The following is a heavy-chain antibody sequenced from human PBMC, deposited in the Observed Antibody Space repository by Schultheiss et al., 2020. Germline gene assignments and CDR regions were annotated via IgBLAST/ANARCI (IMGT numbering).Heavy chain of an antibody. Sequence: GGSLRLSCAASGFTFSSYAMSWVRQAPGKGLEWVGRIKSKTDGGTTDYAAPVKGRFTISRDDSKNTLYLQMNSLKTEDTAVYYCTTVGPVSGASRYYYYYGMDVWGQGTTVTVSS. CDR1: GFTFSSYA. J-gene: IGHJ6*02. D-gene: IGHD7-27*01. CDR3: TTVGPVSGASRYYYYYGMDV. V-gene: IGHV3-15*01. CDR2: IKSKTDGGTT.